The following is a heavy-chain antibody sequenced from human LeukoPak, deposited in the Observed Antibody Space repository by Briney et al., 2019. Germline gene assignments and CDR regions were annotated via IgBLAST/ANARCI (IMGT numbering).Heavy chain of an antibody. D-gene: IGHD3-10*01. V-gene: IGHV4-34*01. CDR2: INHSGST. Sequence: GSLRLSCAASGFTFSSYAMSWVRQAPGKGLEWIGEINHSGSTNYNPSLKSRVTISVDTSKNQFSLKLSSVTAADTAVYYCARGRTMVRGVAHLDYWGQGTLVTVSS. J-gene: IGHJ4*02. CDR3: ARGRTMVRGVAHLDY. CDR1: GFTFSSYA.